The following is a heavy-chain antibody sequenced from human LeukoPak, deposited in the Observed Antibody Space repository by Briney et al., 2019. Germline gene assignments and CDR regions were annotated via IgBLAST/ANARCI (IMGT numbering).Heavy chain of an antibody. CDR1: GGTFSSYA. J-gene: IGHJ4*02. CDR2: IIPILGIA. CDR3: ARSSVVAAEYYFDY. V-gene: IGHV1-69*04. D-gene: IGHD2-15*01. Sequence: VASVKVSCKASGGTFSSYAISWVRPAPGQGLEWMGRIIPILGIANYAQKFQGRVTITADKSTSTAYMELSSLRSEDTAVYYCARSSVVAAEYYFDYWGQGALVTVSS.